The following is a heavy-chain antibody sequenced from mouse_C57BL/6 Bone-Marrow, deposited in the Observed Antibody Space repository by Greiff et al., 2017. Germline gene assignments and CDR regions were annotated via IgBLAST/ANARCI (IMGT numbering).Heavy chain of an antibody. CDR1: GFTFSSYG. D-gene: IGHD1-1*01. J-gene: IGHJ2*01. CDR2: ISSGGSYT. V-gene: IGHV5-6*01. CDR3: ARHFLYYYGSSYFDD. Sequence: EVQRVESGGDLVKPGGSLKLSCAASGFTFSSYGMSWVRQTPDKRLEWVATISSGGSYTYYPDSVKGRFTISRDNAKNTLYLQMSSLKSEDTAMYYCARHFLYYYGSSYFDDWGQGTTLTVSS.